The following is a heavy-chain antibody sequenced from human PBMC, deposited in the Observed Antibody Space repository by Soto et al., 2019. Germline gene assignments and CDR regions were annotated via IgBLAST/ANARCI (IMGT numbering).Heavy chain of an antibody. D-gene: IGHD6-13*01. CDR1: GGTFSSYT. CDR2: IIPILGIA. Sequence: QVQLVQSGAEVKKPGSSVKVSCKASGGTFSSYTISWVRQAPGQGLEWMGRIIPILGIANYAQKFQGRVTITADKSTSTAYMERSSLRSEDTAVYYCARDGWESSSWYFDYWGQGTLVTVSS. CDR3: ARDGWESSSWYFDY. V-gene: IGHV1-69*08. J-gene: IGHJ4*02.